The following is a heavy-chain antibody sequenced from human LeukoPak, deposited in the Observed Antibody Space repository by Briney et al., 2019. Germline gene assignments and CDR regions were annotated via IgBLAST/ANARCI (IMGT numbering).Heavy chain of an antibody. CDR1: GGSISSYY. V-gene: IGHV4-59*08. J-gene: IGHJ5*02. Sequence: SETLSLTCTVSGGSISSYYWSWIRQPPGKGLEWIGYIYYSGSTNYNPSLKSRVTISVDTSKNQFSLKLSSVTAADTAVYYCARHHSTTYYDFWSGYDNWFDPWGQGTLVTVSS. D-gene: IGHD3-3*01. CDR3: ARHHSTTYYDFWSGYDNWFDP. CDR2: IYYSGST.